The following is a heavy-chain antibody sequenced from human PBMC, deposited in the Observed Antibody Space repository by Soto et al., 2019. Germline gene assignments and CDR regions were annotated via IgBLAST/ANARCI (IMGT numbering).Heavy chain of an antibody. J-gene: IGHJ6*02. V-gene: IGHV4-39*01. CDR2: MFYSGST. CDR3: ARIISSWYVGYYYGMDV. CDR1: GGSISDISYC. Sequence: SETLSLTCTVSGGSISDISYCWGWIRQPPGKGLQWIGCMFYSGSTYYNPSLKSRVTISVDTSKNQFSLKLSSVTAADTAVYYCARIISSWYVGYYYGMDVWGQGTTVTVSS. D-gene: IGHD6-13*01.